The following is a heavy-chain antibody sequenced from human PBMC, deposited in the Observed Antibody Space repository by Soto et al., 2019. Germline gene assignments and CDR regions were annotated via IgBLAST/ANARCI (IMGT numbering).Heavy chain of an antibody. V-gene: IGHV3-11*01. CDR2: ISSSGSTI. CDR3: ARDIEMATIYDAFDI. CDR1: GFTFSDYY. J-gene: IGHJ3*02. Sequence: GGSLRLSCAASGFTFSDYYMSWIRQAPGKGLEWVSYISSSGSTIYYADSVKGRFTISRDNAKNSLYLQMNSLRAEDTAVYYCARDIEMATIYDAFDIWGQGTMVTVSS. D-gene: IGHD5-12*01.